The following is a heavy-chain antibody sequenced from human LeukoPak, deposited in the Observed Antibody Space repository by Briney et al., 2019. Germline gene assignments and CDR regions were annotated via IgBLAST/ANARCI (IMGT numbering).Heavy chain of an antibody. CDR1: GYIFTDYY. J-gene: IGHJ4*02. CDR2: TNPNSGGT. V-gene: IGHV1/OR15-1*04. CDR3: SRGRADGYSGYDFGDY. Sequence: ASVKVSCKASGYIFTDYYMHWVRQAPGQELGWMGRTNPNSGGTNYAQKFQGRVTMARDTSISTAYMELSSLTSDDTAVYYCSRGRADGYSGYDFGDYWGQGTLVTVSS. D-gene: IGHD5-12*01.